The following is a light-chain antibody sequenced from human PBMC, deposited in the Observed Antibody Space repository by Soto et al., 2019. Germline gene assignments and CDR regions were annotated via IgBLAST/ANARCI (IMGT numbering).Light chain of an antibody. J-gene: IGKJ1*01. Sequence: ENVLTQSPDTLSLSPGERATLSCRASQSVSSSYLAWYQQKPGQAPRLLIYNASSRATGIPDRFSGGGSKTDFALTSSRLEPEDFAVYYCQQCGSSPWTFGRGTKVDIK. CDR1: QSVSSSY. V-gene: IGKV3-20*01. CDR2: NAS. CDR3: QQCGSSPWT.